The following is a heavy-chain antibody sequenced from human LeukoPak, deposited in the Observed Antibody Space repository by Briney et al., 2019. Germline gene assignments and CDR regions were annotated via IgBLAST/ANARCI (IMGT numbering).Heavy chain of an antibody. V-gene: IGHV4-39*01. Sequence: SETLSLTCTLSVGSTSSSSYYWGWIRQPPGKGLEWIGSIYYSGSTYYNPSLKSRVTISVDTPKNQVSLTLSSVIAADKAVYYCERCASGSYFDYWGQGTLVTVSS. CDR3: ERCASGSYFDY. D-gene: IGHD1-26*01. J-gene: IGHJ4*02. CDR1: VGSTSSSSYY. CDR2: IYYSGST.